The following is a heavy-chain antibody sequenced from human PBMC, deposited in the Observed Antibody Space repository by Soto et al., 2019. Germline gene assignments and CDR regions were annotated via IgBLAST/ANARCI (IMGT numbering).Heavy chain of an antibody. Sequence: GGSLRLSCAASGFTVSSNYMSWVRQAPGKGLEWVSVIYSGGSTYYADSVKGRFTISRDNSKNTLYLQMNSLRAEDTAVYYCATQAGYDFWSGYYAGYYGMDVWGQGTTVTVSS. CDR2: IYSGGST. CDR3: ATQAGYDFWSGYYAGYYGMDV. V-gene: IGHV3-53*01. CDR1: GFTVSSNY. D-gene: IGHD3-3*01. J-gene: IGHJ6*02.